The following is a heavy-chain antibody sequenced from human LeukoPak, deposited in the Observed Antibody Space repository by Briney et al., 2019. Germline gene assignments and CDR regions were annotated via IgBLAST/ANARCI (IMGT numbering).Heavy chain of an antibody. V-gene: IGHV3-33*01. CDR3: ARVDYDLWSGYYFDY. J-gene: IGHJ4*02. CDR2: IWYDGSNK. Sequence: GGSLRLSCAASGFTFSSYGMHWVRQAPGKGLEWVAVIWYDGSNKYYADSVKGRFTISRDNSKNTLYLQMNSLRAEDTAVYYCARVDYDLWSGYYFDYWGQGTLVTVSS. CDR1: GFTFSSYG. D-gene: IGHD3-3*01.